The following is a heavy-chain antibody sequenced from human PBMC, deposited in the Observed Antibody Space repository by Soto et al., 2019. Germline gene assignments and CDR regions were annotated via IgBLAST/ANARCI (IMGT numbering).Heavy chain of an antibody. CDR3: ARAIGPTLFDY. Sequence: EVQLVESGGGLVQPGGSLRLSCSASGFTFSSYDMHWVRHATGKGLEWVSAIGTTGDTYYAGSVKGRFTISRENAKNSLYLQMNSLRAGDTAIYFCARAIGPTLFDYWGQGTLVTVSS. CDR2: IGTTGDT. D-gene: IGHD3-22*01. CDR1: GFTFSSYD. V-gene: IGHV3-13*04. J-gene: IGHJ4*02.